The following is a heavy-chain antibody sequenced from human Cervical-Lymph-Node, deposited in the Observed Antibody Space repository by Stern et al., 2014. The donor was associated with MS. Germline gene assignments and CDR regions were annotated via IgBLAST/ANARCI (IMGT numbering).Heavy chain of an antibody. CDR2: IYYSGST. V-gene: IGHV4-59*01. D-gene: IGHD6-13*01. J-gene: IGHJ4*02. Sequence: QVQLVESGPGLVKPSETLSLTCTVSGGSISSYYWSWIRQPPGKGLEWIGYIYYSGSTNYNPSLKSRVTISVDTSKNQFSLKLSSVTAADTAVYYCARAGGIAAAVIFDYWGQGTLVTVSS. CDR1: GGSISSYY. CDR3: ARAGGIAAAVIFDY.